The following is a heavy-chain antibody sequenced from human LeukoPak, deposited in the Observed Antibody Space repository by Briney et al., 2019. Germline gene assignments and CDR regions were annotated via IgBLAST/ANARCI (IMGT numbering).Heavy chain of an antibody. V-gene: IGHV3-48*04. CDR2: ISSSSSTI. CDR3: AREQTSITMVRGVPFLGMDV. CDR1: GFTFSSYS. D-gene: IGHD3-10*01. Sequence: PGGSLRLSCAASGFTFSSYSMNWVRQAPGKGLEWVSYISSSSSTIYYADSVKGRFTISRDNAKNSLYLQMNSLRAEDTAVYYCAREQTSITMVRGVPFLGMDVWGQGTTVTVSS. J-gene: IGHJ6*02.